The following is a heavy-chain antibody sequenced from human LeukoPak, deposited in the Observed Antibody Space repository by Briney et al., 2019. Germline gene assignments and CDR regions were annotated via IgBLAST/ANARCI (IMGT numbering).Heavy chain of an antibody. CDR2: ISGSGGST. CDR3: AKAYCGGDCWPDY. V-gene: IGHV3-23*01. D-gene: IGHD2-21*02. CDR1: GFTFSSYA. J-gene: IGHJ4*02. Sequence: GGSLRLSCAASGFTFSSYAMRWVRQAPGKGLEWVSDISGSGGSTHYADSVKGRFTISRDNSMNTLNLQMNSLRAEDTAVYYCAKAYCGGDCWPDYWGQGILVTVSS.